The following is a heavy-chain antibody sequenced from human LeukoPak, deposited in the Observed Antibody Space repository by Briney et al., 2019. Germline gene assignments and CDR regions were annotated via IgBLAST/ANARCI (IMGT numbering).Heavy chain of an antibody. CDR3: ARTMYYYDSSGFGNPCFDY. Sequence: SETLSLTCTVSGGSISSYYWSWIRQPPGKGLEWIGYIYYSGSTNYTPSLKSRVTISVDTSKNQFSLKLSSVTAADTAVYYCARTMYYYDSSGFGNPCFDYWAREPWSPSPQ. J-gene: IGHJ4*02. V-gene: IGHV4-59*01. D-gene: IGHD3-22*01. CDR1: GGSISSYY. CDR2: IYYSGST.